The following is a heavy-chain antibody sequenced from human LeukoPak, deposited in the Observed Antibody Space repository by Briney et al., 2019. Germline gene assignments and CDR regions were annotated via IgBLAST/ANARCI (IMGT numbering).Heavy chain of an antibody. CDR1: GDSVSSNSAA. Sequence: SQTLSLTFAISGDSVSSNSAAWNWLRQSPSRGLEWLGRTYYRSKWYNDYAVSVKSRITINPDTSKNRFSLQLNSVTPEDTAVYYCARLESSAGDGDYWGQGILVTVSS. CDR2: TYYRSKWYN. CDR3: ARLESSAGDGDY. V-gene: IGHV6-1*01. D-gene: IGHD5-24*01. J-gene: IGHJ4*02.